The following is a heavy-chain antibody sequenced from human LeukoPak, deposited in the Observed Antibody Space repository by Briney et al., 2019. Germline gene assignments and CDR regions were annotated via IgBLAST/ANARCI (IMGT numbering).Heavy chain of an antibody. V-gene: IGHV4-4*02. CDR1: GVSITSGNW. Sequence: SGTLSLTCGVSGVSITSGNWWCWVRQPPGKGLEWIGEIYHSGSINYNPSLKSRVTISVDKSKNQFSLKLNSVTAADTAVYYCWHSGYESGLDYWGQGTLVTVSS. J-gene: IGHJ4*02. CDR2: IYHSGSI. D-gene: IGHD5-12*01. CDR3: WHSGYESGLDY.